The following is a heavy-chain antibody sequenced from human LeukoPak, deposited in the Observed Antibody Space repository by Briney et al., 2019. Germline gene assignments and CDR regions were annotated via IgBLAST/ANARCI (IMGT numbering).Heavy chain of an antibody. CDR3: ARDLFGELDY. V-gene: IGHV3-48*04. CDR1: GFTFSSYS. J-gene: IGHJ4*02. CDR2: ISSSSSTK. Sequence: GGSLRLSCAASGFTFSSYSMNWVRQAPGKGLEWVSYISSSSSTKYYADSVKGRFTISRDNAKNSLYLQMNSLRAEDTAVYYCARDLFGELDYWGQGTLVTVSS. D-gene: IGHD3-10*01.